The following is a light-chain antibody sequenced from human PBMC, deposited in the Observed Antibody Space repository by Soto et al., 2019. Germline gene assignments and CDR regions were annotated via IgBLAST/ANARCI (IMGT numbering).Light chain of an antibody. Sequence: DIQMTQSPSTLSASVGDRVTITCRASQSISSWLAWFQQKPGKAPKLLIYEASSLQSGAPSRFSGSGSGTEFTLTISSLQPDDFATYYCQQYNIHWTFGQGTKVEIK. CDR3: QQYNIHWT. V-gene: IGKV1-5*01. CDR1: QSISSW. CDR2: EAS. J-gene: IGKJ1*01.